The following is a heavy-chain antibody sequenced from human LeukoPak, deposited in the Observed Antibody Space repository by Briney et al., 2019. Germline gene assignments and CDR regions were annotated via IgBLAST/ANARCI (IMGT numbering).Heavy chain of an antibody. CDR2: IYSGGRT. CDR1: GFTVSNNY. CDR3: AKDLAL. J-gene: IGHJ4*02. V-gene: IGHV3-66*01. D-gene: IGHD3-3*02. Sequence: PRGSPRLSCAASGFTVSNNYMNWVRQAPGKGLEWVSVIYSGGRTYYADSVKGRFTISIDNSKNTLYLQMNSLRAEDTAVYYCAKDLALWGQGTLISVST.